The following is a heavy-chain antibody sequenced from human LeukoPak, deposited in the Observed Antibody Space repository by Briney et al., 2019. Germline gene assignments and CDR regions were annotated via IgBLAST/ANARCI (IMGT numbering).Heavy chain of an antibody. D-gene: IGHD2-2*01. CDR3: AKDRGVVVPENWFDP. Sequence: GGSLRLSCAASGFTFSSYAMSWVRQAPGKGLEWVSAISGSGGSTYYADSVKGRFAISRDNSKNTLYLQMNSLRAEDTAVYYCAKDRGVVVPENWFDPWGQGTLATVSS. J-gene: IGHJ5*02. V-gene: IGHV3-23*01. CDR2: ISGSGGST. CDR1: GFTFSSYA.